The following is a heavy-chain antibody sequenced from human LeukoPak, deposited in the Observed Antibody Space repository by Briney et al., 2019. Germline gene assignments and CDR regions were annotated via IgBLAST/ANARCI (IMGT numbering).Heavy chain of an antibody. CDR1: GGSFRGYY. CDR2: INHSEST. Sequence: SETLSLTCGVYGGSFRGYYWSGIRQPPVKGLEWIVEINHSESTNYNPSLKSRVTISVDPSKNQFSLKLSSVPAADTAVYYCARGSDYYDSSGYEQPLDYWGQGTLVTVSS. CDR3: ARGSDYYDSSGYEQPLDY. J-gene: IGHJ4*02. V-gene: IGHV4-34*01. D-gene: IGHD3-22*01.